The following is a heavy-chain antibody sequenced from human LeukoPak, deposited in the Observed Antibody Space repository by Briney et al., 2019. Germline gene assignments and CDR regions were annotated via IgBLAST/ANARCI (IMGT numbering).Heavy chain of an antibody. J-gene: IGHJ6*02. V-gene: IGHV3-30*02. CDR2: IGYDESKK. CDR3: ARDRVQWLVRMDYYYGMDV. Sequence: GGSLRLSCEASGFTFNNFGMHWVRQAPGKGLEWVAFIGYDESKKYYAESVKGRFTISRDDSKTTLYLQMSALKTEDTAVYYCARDRVQWLVRMDYYYGMDVWGQGTLVTVSS. CDR1: GFTFNNFG. D-gene: IGHD6-19*01.